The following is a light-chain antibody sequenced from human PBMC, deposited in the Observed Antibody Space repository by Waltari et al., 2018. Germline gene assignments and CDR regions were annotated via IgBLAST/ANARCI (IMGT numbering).Light chain of an antibody. J-gene: IGKJ1*01. CDR3: MQGSFWPWT. CDR2: KVS. V-gene: IGKV2-30*02. CDR1: QSLVHGDGNTF. Sequence: VLTQSPVSLSVTLGQPASISCKSSQSLVHGDGNTFLSWFLQGPGQSPRRLIYKVSIRGSGVPDRFSGSGSDSDFTLTISRLEAEDVGVYFCMQGSFWPWTFGQGTKVEIK.